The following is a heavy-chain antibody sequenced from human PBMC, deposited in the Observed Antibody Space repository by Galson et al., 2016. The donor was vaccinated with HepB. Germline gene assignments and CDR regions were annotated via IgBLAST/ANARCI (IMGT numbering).Heavy chain of an antibody. V-gene: IGHV3-9*01. Sequence: SLRLSCAASGLSFDDYAMHWVRQRPGKGLEWVASLNWNSGNIAYGDSVKGRFTISRDNAKNSLFLQMNSQSGEDTALYYCAKDMHSNYGGNSEVGYYYGMDVWGQGTTVTVSS. CDR2: LNWNSGNI. D-gene: IGHD4-23*01. CDR3: AKDMHSNYGGNSEVGYYYGMDV. CDR1: GLSFDDYA. J-gene: IGHJ6*02.